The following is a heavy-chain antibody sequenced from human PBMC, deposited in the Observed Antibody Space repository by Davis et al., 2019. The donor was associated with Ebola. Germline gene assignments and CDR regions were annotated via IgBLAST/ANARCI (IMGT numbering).Heavy chain of an antibody. D-gene: IGHD2-2*01. CDR3: ARHRRFTDIVVVPAALNYGMDV. Sequence: AASVKVSCKASGYTFTSYGISWVRQAPGQGLEWMGWISGFTGYTNYADNVQGRVTMTTDTSTSTAYMELRSLRSEDTAVYYCARHRRFTDIVVVPAALNYGMDVWGQGTTVTVSS. CDR1: GYTFTSYG. V-gene: IGHV1-18*01. J-gene: IGHJ6*02. CDR2: ISGFTGYT.